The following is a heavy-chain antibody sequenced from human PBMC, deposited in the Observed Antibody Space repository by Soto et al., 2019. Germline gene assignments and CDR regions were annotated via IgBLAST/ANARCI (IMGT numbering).Heavy chain of an antibody. D-gene: IGHD3-16*01. Sequence: SETLSLTCAVSGGSFRGYFWSWIRQSPDKGLEWIGEINDSGSTYYNPSFKSRLTISVDTSNSQISLRLTAVTAADSAVYYCQGGDFWGQGTRVTVSS. CDR1: GGSFRGYF. V-gene: IGHV4-34*01. CDR2: INDSGST. CDR3: QGGDF. J-gene: IGHJ4*02.